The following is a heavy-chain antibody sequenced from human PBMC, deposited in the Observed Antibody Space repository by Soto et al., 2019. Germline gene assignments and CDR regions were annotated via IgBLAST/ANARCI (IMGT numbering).Heavy chain of an antibody. CDR2: IYYSGST. Sequence: QVQLQESGPGLVKPSETLSLTCTVSGGSISRYYWSWIRQPPGKGLEWIGYIYYSGSTNYNPSLKSRVTISVDTSKNQFSLKLSSVTAADTAVYYCARDNPIVGGPFDYWGQGTLVTVSS. CDR1: GGSISRYY. V-gene: IGHV4-59*01. J-gene: IGHJ4*02. CDR3: ARDNPIVGGPFDY. D-gene: IGHD3-22*01.